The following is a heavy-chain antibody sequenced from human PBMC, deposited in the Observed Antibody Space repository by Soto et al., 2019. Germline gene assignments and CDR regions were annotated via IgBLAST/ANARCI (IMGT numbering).Heavy chain of an antibody. J-gene: IGHJ5*01. CDR1: GFTFRSFT. Sequence: PGGSLRLSCAASGFTFRSFTMNWVRQAPGKGLEWVSTISSNSAYIYYADALRGRFTISRDNAKKSLHLQMNCLRAEDTAVYYCTSDGSRGSRARGWFVPWGPETLVTVSS. V-gene: IGHV3-21*01. CDR3: TSDGSRGSRARGWFVP. D-gene: IGHD6-13*01. CDR2: ISSNSAYI.